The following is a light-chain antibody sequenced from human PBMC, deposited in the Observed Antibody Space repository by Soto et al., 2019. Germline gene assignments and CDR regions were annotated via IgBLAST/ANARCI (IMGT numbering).Light chain of an antibody. V-gene: IGKV1-5*01. CDR2: DAS. Sequence: DIQMTQSPSTLSASVGDRVTITCRASQSFSSWLAWYQQKPGKAPKLLIYDASSLESGVPFRFSGSGSGTEFTLTSSSLPPDDFGTYYCQQYNSYSRTFGEGTKVEIK. CDR1: QSFSSW. J-gene: IGKJ1*01. CDR3: QQYNSYSRT.